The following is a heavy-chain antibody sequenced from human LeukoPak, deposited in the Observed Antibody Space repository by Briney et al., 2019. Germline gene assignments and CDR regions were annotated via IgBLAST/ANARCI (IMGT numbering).Heavy chain of an antibody. J-gene: IGHJ4*02. CDR2: ISSSSSYI. V-gene: IGHV3-21*01. D-gene: IGHD2-21*01. CDR3: VRAFPRASGFPTDY. Sequence: PGGSLRLSCAASGFTFSSYNMNWVRQAPGKGLEWVSSISSSSSYIYYADSVKGRFTISRDNAKNSLYLQMNSLRAEDTAVYYCVRAFPRASGFPTDYWGQGTLVTVSS. CDR1: GFTFSSYN.